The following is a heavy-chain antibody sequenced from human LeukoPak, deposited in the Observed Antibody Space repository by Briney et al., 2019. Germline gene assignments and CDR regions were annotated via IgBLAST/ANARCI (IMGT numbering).Heavy chain of an antibody. V-gene: IGHV3-33*06. Sequence: PGRSLRLSCAASGFTFSSYGVHWVRQAPGKGLEWVAVIWYDGSNKYYPDSVKGRFTISRDNSKNTLYLQMNGLRAEDTAVYYCAKDYYGPSGGIDYWGQGTLVTVS. J-gene: IGHJ4*02. CDR3: AKDYYGPSGGIDY. CDR1: GFTFSSYG. CDR2: IWYDGSNK. D-gene: IGHD3-10*01.